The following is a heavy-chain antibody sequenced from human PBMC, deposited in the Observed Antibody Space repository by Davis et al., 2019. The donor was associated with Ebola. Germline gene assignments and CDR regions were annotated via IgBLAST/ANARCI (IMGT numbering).Heavy chain of an antibody. J-gene: IGHJ4*02. V-gene: IGHV3-30*18. CDR2: ISYDGSNK. Sequence: GGSLRLSCAASGFTFSSYGMHWVRQAPGKGLEWVAVISYDGSNKYYADSVKGRFTISRDNSKNTLYLQMNSLRAEDTAVYYCAKAGRFLEWLLLDYWGQGTLVTVSS. CDR1: GFTFSSYG. D-gene: IGHD3-3*01. CDR3: AKAGRFLEWLLLDY.